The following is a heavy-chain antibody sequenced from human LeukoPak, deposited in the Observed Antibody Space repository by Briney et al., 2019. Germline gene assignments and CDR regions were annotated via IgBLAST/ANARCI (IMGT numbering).Heavy chain of an antibody. J-gene: IGHJ4*02. CDR2: INPNSGDT. CDR3: ARDYCGGACFPDC. D-gene: IGHD2-21*02. V-gene: IGHV1-2*06. Sequence: ASVKVSCKASGYTFTGYYVHWVRQAPGQGLEWMGRINPNSGDTNYAQKFQGRVTMTRDTSISTAYMELSRLRSDDTAVYYCARDYCGGACFPDCWGQETLVTVSS. CDR1: GYTFTGYY.